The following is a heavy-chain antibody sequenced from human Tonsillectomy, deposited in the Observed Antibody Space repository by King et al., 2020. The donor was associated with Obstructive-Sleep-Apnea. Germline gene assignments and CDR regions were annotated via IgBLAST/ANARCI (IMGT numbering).Heavy chain of an antibody. Sequence: QLVQSGAEVKKPGASVSVSCKASGYTFTNYYMHWVRQAPGQGLEWMGWINPNNGVTNFAQKFQGRVTMTRDTSISTAYMELSRLRSDDTAVYYCARGRGNSVVAYYFEYWGQGTLVTVSS. CDR1: GYTFTNYY. CDR3: ARGRGNSVVAYYFEY. D-gene: IGHD4-23*01. J-gene: IGHJ4*02. CDR2: INPNNGVT. V-gene: IGHV1-2*02.